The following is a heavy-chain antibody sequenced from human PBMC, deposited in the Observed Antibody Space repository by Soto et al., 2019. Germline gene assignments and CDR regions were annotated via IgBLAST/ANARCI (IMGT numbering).Heavy chain of an antibody. Sequence: EASVKVSCKASGGTFSSYAISWVRQAPGQGLEWMGGIIPIFGTANYAQKFQGRVTITADESTSTAYMELSSLRSEDTAVYYCARGPVLRFLEWLPHFDYWGQGTLVTVYS. V-gene: IGHV1-69*13. CDR3: ARGPVLRFLEWLPHFDY. D-gene: IGHD3-3*01. CDR1: GGTFSSYA. CDR2: IIPIFGTA. J-gene: IGHJ4*02.